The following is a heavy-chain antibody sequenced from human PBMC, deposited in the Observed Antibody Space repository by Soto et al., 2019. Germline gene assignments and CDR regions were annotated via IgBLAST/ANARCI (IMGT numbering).Heavy chain of an antibody. V-gene: IGHV3-33*01. CDR2: IWYDGSNK. CDR3: ARDYYDFWSGPYPGWFDP. J-gene: IGHJ5*02. D-gene: IGHD3-3*01. CDR1: GFTFISYG. Sequence: QVQLVESGGGVVQPGRSLRLSCAASGFTFISYGMHWVRQAPGKGLEWVAVIWYDGSNKYYADSVKGRFTISRDNSKNTLYLQMNSLRAEDTAVYYCARDYYDFWSGPYPGWFDPWGQGTLVTVSS.